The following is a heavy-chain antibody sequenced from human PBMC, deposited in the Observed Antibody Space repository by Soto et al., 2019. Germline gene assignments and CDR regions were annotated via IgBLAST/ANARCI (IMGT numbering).Heavy chain of an antibody. V-gene: IGHV3-33*01. J-gene: IGHJ4*02. Sequence: PGGSLRLSCAASGFTFSSYGMHWVRQAPGKGLEWVAVIWYDGSNKYYADSVKGRFTISRDNSKNTLYLQMNSLRAEDTAVYYCARALDFWSGYLSDWGQGTLVTVSS. CDR1: GFTFSSYG. CDR3: ARALDFWSGYLSD. CDR2: IWYDGSNK. D-gene: IGHD3-3*01.